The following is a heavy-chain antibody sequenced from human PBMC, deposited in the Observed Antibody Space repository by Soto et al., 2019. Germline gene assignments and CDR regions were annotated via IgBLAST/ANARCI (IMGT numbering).Heavy chain of an antibody. D-gene: IGHD2-15*01. Sequence: GGSLRLSCAASGFTFSSYSMNWVHQAPGKGLEWVSSISSSSSYRYYADSVKGRFTISRDNAKNSLYLQMNSLRAEDTAGYYCARDLLPQLGYCSGGSCYSSWLDPWGQGNLLTVSS. CDR2: ISSSSSYR. J-gene: IGHJ5*02. V-gene: IGHV3-21*01. CDR1: GFTFSSYS. CDR3: ARDLLPQLGYCSGGSCYSSWLDP.